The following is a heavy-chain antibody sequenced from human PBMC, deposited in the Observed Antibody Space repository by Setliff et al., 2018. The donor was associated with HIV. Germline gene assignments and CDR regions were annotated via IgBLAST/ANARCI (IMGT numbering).Heavy chain of an antibody. CDR3: ATRPRIAARPFDY. CDR2: IFHSGDT. CDR1: GVSVGSGDYY. Sequence: PSETLSLTCSASGVSVGSGDYYWHWIRQHPEKALEWIGYIFHSGDTYYNPSLKSRISMSVDTSKNQFSLELTSLTAADTAVYYCATRPRIAARPFDYWGQGVLVTVSS. D-gene: IGHD6-6*01. V-gene: IGHV4-31*03. J-gene: IGHJ4*02.